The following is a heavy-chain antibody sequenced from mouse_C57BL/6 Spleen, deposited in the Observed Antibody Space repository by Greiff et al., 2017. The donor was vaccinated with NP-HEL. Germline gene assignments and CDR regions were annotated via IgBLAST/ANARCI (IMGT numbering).Heavy chain of an antibody. Sequence: VQLQQSGPELVKPGASVKISCKASGYSFTGYYMNWVKQSPEKSLEWIGEINPSTGGTTYNQKFKAKATLTVDKSSSTAYMQLKSLTSEDSAVYYCARGGTTVVADYWGQGTTLTVSS. CDR2: INPSTGGT. J-gene: IGHJ2*01. V-gene: IGHV1-42*01. D-gene: IGHD1-1*01. CDR3: ARGGTTVVADY. CDR1: GYSFTGYY.